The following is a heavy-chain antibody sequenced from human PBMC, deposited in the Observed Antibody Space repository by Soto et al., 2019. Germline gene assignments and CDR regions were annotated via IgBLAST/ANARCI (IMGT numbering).Heavy chain of an antibody. CDR1: GGSISSGDYY. D-gene: IGHD2-15*01. Sequence: PSETLSLTCTVSGGSISSGDYYWSWIRQPPWKGLEWIGYIYYSGSTYYNPSLKSRVTISVDTSKNQFSLKLSSVTAADTAVYYCAREYGGNPGGVDAFDIWGQGTLVTVSS. V-gene: IGHV4-30-4*01. CDR3: AREYGGNPGGVDAFDI. CDR2: IYYSGST. J-gene: IGHJ3*02.